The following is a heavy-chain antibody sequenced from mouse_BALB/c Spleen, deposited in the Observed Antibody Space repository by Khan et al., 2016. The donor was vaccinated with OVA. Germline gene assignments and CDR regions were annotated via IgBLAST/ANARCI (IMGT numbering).Heavy chain of an antibody. Sequence: VELVESGPGLVAPSQSLSITCTVSGFSLSRYNIHWVRQPPGKGLEWLGMIWGGGGTDYNSTLKSILSITKDNSKSQVFLKMNSLQTDDTAMYYCARAYYRYDGYYAMDYWGQGTSVTVSS. CDR1: GFSLSRYN. V-gene: IGHV2-6-4*01. CDR3: ARAYYRYDGYYAMDY. CDR2: IWGGGGT. D-gene: IGHD2-14*01. J-gene: IGHJ4*01.